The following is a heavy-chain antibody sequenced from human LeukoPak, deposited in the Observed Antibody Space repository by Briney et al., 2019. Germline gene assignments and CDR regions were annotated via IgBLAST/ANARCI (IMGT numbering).Heavy chain of an antibody. V-gene: IGHV5-51*01. D-gene: IGHD4-17*01. CDR1: GYSFTSYW. CDR2: IYPGDSDT. Sequence: GESLKISCKGSGYSFTSYWIGWVRQMPGKSLEWMGIIYPGDSDTRYSPSFQGQVTISADKSISTAYLQWSSLKASDTAMYYCARLQTSTDGDPRLDYYYGMDVWGQGTTVTVSS. J-gene: IGHJ6*02. CDR3: ARLQTSTDGDPRLDYYYGMDV.